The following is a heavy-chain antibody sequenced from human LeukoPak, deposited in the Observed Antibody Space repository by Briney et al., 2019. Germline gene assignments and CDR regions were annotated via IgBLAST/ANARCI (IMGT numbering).Heavy chain of an antibody. Sequence: PGGSLRLSCAASGFTFSSYGMHWVCQAPGKGLEWVAFIRYDGSNKYYADSVKGRFTISRDNSKNTLYLQMNSLRAEDTAVYYCAKDRIRSLITMVRGVPKRDAFDIWGQGTMVTVSS. CDR3: AKDRIRSLITMVRGVPKRDAFDI. D-gene: IGHD3-10*01. J-gene: IGHJ3*02. CDR2: IRYDGSNK. CDR1: GFTFSSYG. V-gene: IGHV3-30*02.